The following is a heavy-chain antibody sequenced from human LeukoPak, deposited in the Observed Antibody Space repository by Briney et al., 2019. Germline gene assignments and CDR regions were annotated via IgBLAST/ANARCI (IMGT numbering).Heavy chain of an antibody. CDR2: ISGSGGST. CDR1: GFTFSSYA. V-gene: IGHV3-23*01. Sequence: QPGGSLRLSCAASGFTFSSYAMSWVRQAPGKGLELVSAISGSGGSTYYADSVKGRFTISRDNSKNTLYLQMNSLRAEDTAVYYCAKDRRDGYNYLSGGYWGQGTLVTVSS. J-gene: IGHJ4*02. CDR3: AKDRRDGYNYLSGGY. D-gene: IGHD5-24*01.